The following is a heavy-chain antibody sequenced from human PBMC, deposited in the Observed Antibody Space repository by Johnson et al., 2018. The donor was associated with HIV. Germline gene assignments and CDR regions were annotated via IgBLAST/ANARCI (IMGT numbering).Heavy chain of an antibody. D-gene: IGHD3-16*01. CDR1: GFTFSSYA. J-gene: IGHJ3*02. CDR3: AKERFALLSNVWGSVDAFDM. CDR2: ISGSGGST. V-gene: IGHV3-23*04. Sequence: MLLVESGGGLVQPGGSLRLSCAASGFTFSSYAMSWVRQAPGKGLEWVSAISGSGGSTYYADSVKGRFTISRDNSNNTLYLQMNSLRGEDTAVYYCAKERFALLSNVWGSVDAFDMWGQGTMVTVSS.